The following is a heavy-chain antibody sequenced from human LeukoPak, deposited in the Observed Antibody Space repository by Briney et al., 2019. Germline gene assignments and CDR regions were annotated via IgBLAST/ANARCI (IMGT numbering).Heavy chain of an antibody. J-gene: IGHJ4*02. CDR1: GFTFSSYA. D-gene: IGHD5-18*01. V-gene: IGHV3-23*01. CDR3: AKDLVGYSYGAFDY. Sequence: GGSLRLSCAASGFTFSSYAMSWVRQAPGKGLEWVSAIGGSGGSTYYADSVKGRFTISRDNSKNTLYLQMNSLRAEDTAVYYCAKDLVGYSYGAFDYWGQGTLVTVSS. CDR2: IGGSGGST.